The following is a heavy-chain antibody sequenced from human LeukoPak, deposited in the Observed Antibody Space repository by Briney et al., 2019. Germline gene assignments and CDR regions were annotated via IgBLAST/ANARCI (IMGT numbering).Heavy chain of an antibody. D-gene: IGHD3-9*01. CDR2: IYYSGST. J-gene: IGHJ4*02. V-gene: IGHV4-59*01. Sequence: PSETLSLTCTVSVGSISSYYWSWIRQPPGKGLEWIGYIYYSGSTNYNPSLKSRVTISVDTSKNQFSLKLSSVTAADTAVYYCARGAHLYNILTGYYTFFDYWGQGTLVTVSS. CDR1: VGSISSYY. CDR3: ARGAHLYNILTGYYTFFDY.